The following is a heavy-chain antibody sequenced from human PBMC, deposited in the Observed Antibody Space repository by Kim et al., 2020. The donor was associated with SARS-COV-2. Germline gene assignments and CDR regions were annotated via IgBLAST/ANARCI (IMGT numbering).Heavy chain of an antibody. Sequence: GGVLSLSCAASGVTFSSYGIHWVRQAPVKGLEWVAVIWYDGRNKYFVDSVKGLFTISRDNSKNTLYLQMNSLRAEDTAVYYSAREVQDYGDPISYYYGM. V-gene: IGHV3-33*01. J-gene: IGHJ6*01. CDR3: AREVQDYGDPISYYYGM. CDR1: GVTFSSYG. CDR2: IWYDGRNK. D-gene: IGHD4-17*01.